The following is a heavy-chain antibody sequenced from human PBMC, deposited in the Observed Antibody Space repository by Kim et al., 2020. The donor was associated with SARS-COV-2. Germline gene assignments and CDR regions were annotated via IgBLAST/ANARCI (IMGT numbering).Heavy chain of an antibody. J-gene: IGHJ6*02. V-gene: IGHV4-30-2*01. CDR1: GGSISSGGYS. CDR3: ARGYGSGSPYGMYV. CDR2: IYYSGST. D-gene: IGHD3-10*01. Sequence: SETLSLTCAVSGGSISSGGYSWSWIRQPPGKGLDGIGYIYYSGSTYYNPSLRSRVPISVDRSKNQFSLKLSSVTAADTPVYDCARGYGSGSPYGMYVWGHGTRVTVSS.